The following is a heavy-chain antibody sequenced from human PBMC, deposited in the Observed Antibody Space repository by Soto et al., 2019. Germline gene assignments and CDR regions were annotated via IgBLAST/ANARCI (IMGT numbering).Heavy chain of an antibody. CDR2: IXYXGXP. Sequence: PSETLSPTCTVSGGSISSYYWSWIRQPAGKXLXWXXXIXYXGXPXXXXSLKSRVTMAVDTSKRQFSLKLRSVTAADTAVYYCATLDTPFAFDVWGQGAMVTVS. CDR1: GGSISSYY. D-gene: IGHD5-18*01. J-gene: IGHJ3*01. V-gene: IGHV4-59*01. CDR3: ATLDTPFAFDV.